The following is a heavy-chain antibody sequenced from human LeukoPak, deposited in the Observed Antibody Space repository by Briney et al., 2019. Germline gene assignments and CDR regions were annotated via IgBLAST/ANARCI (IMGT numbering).Heavy chain of an antibody. Sequence: SETLSLTCTVYGGSISSSSYYWGWIRQPPGKGLEWIGSIYYSGSSYYNPSLKSRVTISVDTSKNQFSLKLSTVTAADTAVYYCARGRITIFGVVISDAFDIWGQGTMVTVSS. D-gene: IGHD3-3*01. CDR1: GGSISSSSYY. J-gene: IGHJ3*02. V-gene: IGHV4-39*07. CDR2: IYYSGSS. CDR3: ARGRITIFGVVISDAFDI.